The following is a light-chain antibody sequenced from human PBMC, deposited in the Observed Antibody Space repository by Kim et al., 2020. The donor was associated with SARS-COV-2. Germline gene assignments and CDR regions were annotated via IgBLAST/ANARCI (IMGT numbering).Light chain of an antibody. V-gene: IGKV3-20*01. CDR2: GAS. J-gene: IGKJ4*01. CDR3: QQYGTSPLT. Sequence: EIVLTQSPATLSLSPGERAALSCRASQSVSSSYLAWYQQKPGQAPRLLIYGASSRATVIPDRFSGSGSGTDFTLTITRLEPDDFAVYYCQQYGTSPLTFGGGTKVDIK. CDR1: QSVSSSY.